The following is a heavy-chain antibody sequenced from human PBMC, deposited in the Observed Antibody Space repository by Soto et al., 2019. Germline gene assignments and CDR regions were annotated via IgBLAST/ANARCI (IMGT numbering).Heavy chain of an antibody. CDR3: ARDREGYCSSTSCYGGKYYYYYMDV. J-gene: IGHJ6*03. D-gene: IGHD2-2*01. CDR2: IIPILGIA. Sequence: QVQLVQSGAEVKKPGYSVKVSCKASGGTFSSYTISWVRQAPGQGLEWMGRIIPILGIANYAQKFQGRVTITADKSTSTAYMELSSLSSEDTAVYYCARDREGYCSSTSCYGGKYYYYYMDVWGKGTTVTVSS. V-gene: IGHV1-69*08. CDR1: GGTFSSYT.